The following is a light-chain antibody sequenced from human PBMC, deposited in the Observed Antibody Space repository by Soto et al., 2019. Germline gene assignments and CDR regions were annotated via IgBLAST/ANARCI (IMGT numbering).Light chain of an antibody. J-gene: IGKJ5*01. CDR3: QQSYSTLIT. CDR2: AAS. Sequence: DIQMTQSPSSLSASVGDRVTITCRASQSISTYLHWYQQKPGKAPNLLIYAASTLQSGVPSRFSGSGSGTDSTLTISSLQPEDFATYYCQQSYSTLITFGQGTRLEIK. V-gene: IGKV1-39*01. CDR1: QSISTY.